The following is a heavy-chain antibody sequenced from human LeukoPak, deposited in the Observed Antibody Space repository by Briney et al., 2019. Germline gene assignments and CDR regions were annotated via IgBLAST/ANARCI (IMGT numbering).Heavy chain of an antibody. CDR1: GFTFSSYS. CDR2: ISSSSSTI. Sequence: PGGSLRLSCAASGFTFSSYSMNWVRQAPGKGLEWVSYISSSSSTIYYADSVKGRFTISRNNAKNSLYLQMNSLRAEDTAVYYCARVSSVKPFDPWGQGALVTVSS. J-gene: IGHJ5*02. V-gene: IGHV3-48*04. D-gene: IGHD4-11*01. CDR3: ARVSSVKPFDP.